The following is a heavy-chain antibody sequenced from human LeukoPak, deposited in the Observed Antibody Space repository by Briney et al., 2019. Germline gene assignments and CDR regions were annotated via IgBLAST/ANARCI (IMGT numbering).Heavy chain of an antibody. D-gene: IGHD6-13*01. Sequence: PSETLSLTCTVSGGSISSYYWSWIRQPPGKGLEWIGYIYYSGSTNYNPSLKSRVTISVDTSKNQFSLKLNSVTAADTAVYYCARAAPYHSSSWYYYYYYGMDVWGQGTTVTVSS. CDR2: IYYSGST. CDR3: ARAAPYHSSSWYYYYYYGMDV. J-gene: IGHJ6*02. V-gene: IGHV4-59*01. CDR1: GGSISSYY.